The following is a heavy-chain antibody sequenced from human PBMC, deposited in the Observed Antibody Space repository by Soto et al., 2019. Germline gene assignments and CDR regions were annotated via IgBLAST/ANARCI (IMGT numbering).Heavy chain of an antibody. D-gene: IGHD3-9*01. CDR1: GFSLSTSGVG. CDR2: IYLDDDK. CDR3: AHSKTYYDILTGYYSGLGGWFDP. Sequence: QITLKESGPTLVKPTQTLTLTCTFSGFSLSTSGVGVGWIRQPPGKALEWLALIYLDDDKRYSPALKSKLTVTKDTSKNQVVLTMTNMDPVDTATYYCAHSKTYYDILTGYYSGLGGWFDPWGQGTLLTLSS. V-gene: IGHV2-5*02. J-gene: IGHJ5*02.